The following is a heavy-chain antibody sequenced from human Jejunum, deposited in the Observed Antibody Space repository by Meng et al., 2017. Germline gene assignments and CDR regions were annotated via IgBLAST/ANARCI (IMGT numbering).Heavy chain of an antibody. D-gene: IGHD3-3*01. CDR1: GFTFSDYY. V-gene: IGHV3-11*01. CDR2: ISRVVSTT. CDR3: AREDAYYDLWSGYLY. J-gene: IGHJ4*02. Sequence: GESLKISCAASGFTFSDYYMSWIRQAPGKGLEWMSYISRVVSTTSYADSVKGRFTISRDNTKNSLYLQMNSLRAEDTAVYYCAREDAYYDLWSGYLYWGQGTLVTVSS.